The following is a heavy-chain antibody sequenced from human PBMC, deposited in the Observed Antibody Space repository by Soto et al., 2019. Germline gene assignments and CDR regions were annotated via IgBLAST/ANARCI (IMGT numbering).Heavy chain of an antibody. D-gene: IGHD1-26*01. CDR2: IIPIFGTA. J-gene: IGHJ6*02. V-gene: IGHV1-69*12. CDR1: GGTFSSYA. CDR3: ARSSCISRVGYGMDV. Sequence: QVQLVQSGAEVKKPGSSVKVSCKASGGTFSSYAITWVRQAPGQGLEWMGGIIPIFGTANYAQKFQGRVTITADEATSTAYMELSSLRSEDTALYYGARSSCISRVGYGMDVWGQGTTVTVSS.